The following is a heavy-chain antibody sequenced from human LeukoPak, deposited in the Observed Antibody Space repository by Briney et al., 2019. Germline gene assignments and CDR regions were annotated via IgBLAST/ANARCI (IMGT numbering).Heavy chain of an antibody. Sequence: SETLSLTCTVSGGSISSISYYRGWIRQPPGTGLEWIGTIYYSGNTYYNPSHKSRVTISVDTSKNQFSLQLSSVTAADTAVYYCARRRAYISSLFDYWGQGTLVTVSS. D-gene: IGHD6-13*01. V-gene: IGHV4-39*01. CDR3: ARRRAYISSLFDY. CDR2: IYYSGNT. J-gene: IGHJ4*02. CDR1: GGSISSISYY.